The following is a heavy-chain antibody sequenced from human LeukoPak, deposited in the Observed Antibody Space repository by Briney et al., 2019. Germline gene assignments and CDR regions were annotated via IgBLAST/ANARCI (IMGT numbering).Heavy chain of an antibody. J-gene: IGHJ4*02. D-gene: IGHD2-8*01. V-gene: IGHV3-7*05. Sequence: GGSLRLSCEASGFIFSTSWMYWVRQAPGKGLEWVADINPDGSVLYYVDSVKGRFTISRDNARNTLYLQMNSLRAEDTAAYHCAKGRNEDGDAALNYWGQGTLVTVSS. CDR1: GFIFSTSW. CDR3: AKGRNEDGDAALNY. CDR2: INPDGSVL.